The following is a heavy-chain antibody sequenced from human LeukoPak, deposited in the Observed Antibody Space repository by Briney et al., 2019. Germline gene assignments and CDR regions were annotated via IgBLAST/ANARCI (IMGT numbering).Heavy chain of an antibody. CDR2: IYNDGRA. J-gene: IGHJ4*02. CDR1: GFSVSDNY. D-gene: IGHD6-6*01. CDR3: ARDQGSSPDY. Sequence: GGSLRLSCAPSGFSVSDNYMSWVRQAPGKRPEWVSLIYNDGRAAYADSVKGRFTISRDNAKNSLYLQMNSLRAEDTAVYYCARDQGSSPDYWGQGTLVTVSS. V-gene: IGHV3-66*01.